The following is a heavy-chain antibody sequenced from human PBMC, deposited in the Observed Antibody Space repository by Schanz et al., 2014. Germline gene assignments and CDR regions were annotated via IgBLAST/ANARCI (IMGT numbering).Heavy chain of an antibody. Sequence: EEQLVESGGGLVQPGGSLRLSCAASGFSFSTYWMSWVRQAPGKGLEWVANIKRDGSEKNYLDSVKGRFTISRDNAKNLLFLQMNSLRAEDTAVYYCARNRGSGGQNWYFDLWGRGTLVTVSS. V-gene: IGHV3-7*05. D-gene: IGHD1-26*01. CDR1: GFSFSTYW. J-gene: IGHJ2*01. CDR3: ARNRGSGGQNWYFDL. CDR2: IKRDGSEK.